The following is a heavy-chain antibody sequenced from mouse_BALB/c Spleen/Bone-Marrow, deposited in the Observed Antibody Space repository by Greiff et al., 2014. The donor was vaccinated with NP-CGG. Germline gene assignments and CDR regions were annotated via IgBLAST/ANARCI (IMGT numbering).Heavy chain of an antibody. CDR2: INPYNDGT. CDR3: ARDGDYDWFAY. Sequence: EVQLQQSGPELVKPGASVKMSCKASGYTFTSYVMHWVKQKPGQGLEWIGHINPYNDGTKYNEKFKGKATLTSDKSSSTAYMELSSLTSEDSAVYYCARDGDYDWFAYWVQGTLVTVSA. J-gene: IGHJ3*01. D-gene: IGHD2-4*01. CDR1: GYTFTSYV. V-gene: IGHV1-14*01.